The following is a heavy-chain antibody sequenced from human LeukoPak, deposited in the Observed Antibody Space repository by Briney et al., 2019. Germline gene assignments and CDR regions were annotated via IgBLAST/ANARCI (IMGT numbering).Heavy chain of an antibody. CDR2: ISYDGSNK. V-gene: IGHV3-30-3*01. J-gene: IGHJ6*02. D-gene: IGHD6-25*01. CDR1: GFTFSSYA. CDR3: ARARDIAADPGPSSYYYGMDV. Sequence: GGSLRLSCAASGFTFSSYAMHWVRQATGKGLEWVAVISYDGSNKYYADSVKGRFTISRDNSKNTLYQQMNSLRAEDTAVYYCARARDIAADPGPSSYYYGMDVWGQGTTVTVSS.